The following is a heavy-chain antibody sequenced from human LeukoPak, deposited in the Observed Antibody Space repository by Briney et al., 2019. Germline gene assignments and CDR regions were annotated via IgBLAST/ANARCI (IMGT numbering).Heavy chain of an antibody. V-gene: IGHV4-39*01. CDR3: ASLRERSYYARGFDY. CDR2: IYYSGST. D-gene: IGHD1-26*01. J-gene: IGHJ4*02. CDR1: GGSISSSSYY. Sequence: PQTLSLTCTVSGGSISSSSYYWGWIRQPPWKGLEWIGSIYYSGSTYYNPSLKSRVTISVDTSKTQFSLKLSSVTAADTAVYYCASLRERSYYARGFDYWGQGTLVTVSS.